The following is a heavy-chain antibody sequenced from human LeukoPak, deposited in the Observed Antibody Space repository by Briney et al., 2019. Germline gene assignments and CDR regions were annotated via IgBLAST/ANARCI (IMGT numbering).Heavy chain of an antibody. CDR1: GGTFSSYA. CDR3: ARAGPYGDYDHNWFDP. Sequence: GASVKVSCKASGGTFSSYAISWVRQAPGQGLEWMGGIIPIFGTANYAQKFQGRVTITADKSTSTAYMELSSLRSEDTAVYYCARAGPYGDYDHNWFDPWGQGTLVTVSS. CDR2: IIPIFGTA. D-gene: IGHD4-17*01. J-gene: IGHJ5*02. V-gene: IGHV1-69*06.